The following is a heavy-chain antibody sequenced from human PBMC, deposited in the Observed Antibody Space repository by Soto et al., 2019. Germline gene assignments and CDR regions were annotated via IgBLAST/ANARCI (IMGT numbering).Heavy chain of an antibody. V-gene: IGHV2-5*01. CDR1: GFSLSTSGVG. CDR3: ARLAVAGTLRDAFDI. J-gene: IGHJ3*02. D-gene: IGHD6-19*01. CDR2: IYWNDDK. Sequence: QITLKESGPTLVKPTQPLTLTCTFSGFSLSTSGVGVGWIRQPPGKALEWLALIYWNDDKRYSPSLKSRLTITKDTSKNQVVLTMTNMDPVDTATYYCARLAVAGTLRDAFDIWGQGTMVTVSS.